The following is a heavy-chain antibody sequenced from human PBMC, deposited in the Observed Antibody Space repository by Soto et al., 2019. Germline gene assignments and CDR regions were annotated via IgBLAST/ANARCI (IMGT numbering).Heavy chain of an antibody. CDR1: GGSISSYY. D-gene: IGHD6-13*01. V-gene: IGHV4-59*01. CDR2: IYYSGST. CDR3: ARGYIAAPFDY. J-gene: IGHJ4*02. Sequence: SLTCTVSGGSISSYYWSWIRQPPGKGLEWIGYIYYSGSTNYNPSLKSRVTISVDTSKNQCSLKLSSVTAADTAVYYCARGYIAAPFDYWGQGTLVTVSS.